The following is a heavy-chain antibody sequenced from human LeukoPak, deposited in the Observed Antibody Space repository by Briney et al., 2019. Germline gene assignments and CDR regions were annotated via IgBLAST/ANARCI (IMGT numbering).Heavy chain of an antibody. CDR1: GYTFTSYY. CDR3: AAEPSSGYYRDAFDI. Sequence: GASVKVSCKASGYTFTSYYMHWVQQAPGQGLEWMINPSGGSTSYAQKFQGRVTMTEDTSTDTAYMELSSLRSEDTAVYYCAAEPSSGYYRDAFDIWGQGTIVTVSS. D-gene: IGHD3-22*01. J-gene: IGHJ3*02. CDR2: NPSGGST. V-gene: IGHV1-46*01.